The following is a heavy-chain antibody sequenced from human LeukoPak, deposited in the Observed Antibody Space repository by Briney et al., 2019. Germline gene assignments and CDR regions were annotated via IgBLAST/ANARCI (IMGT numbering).Heavy chain of an antibody. CDR1: GFTFSSYS. CDR3: ARDLSGGGLDY. Sequence: GGSLRLSCAASGFTFSSYSMNWVRQAPGKGLEYVSVISSNGGSTSYANSVKGRFTISRDNSENTLYLQMGSLRAEDMAVYYCARDLSGGGLDYWGQGTLVTVSS. V-gene: IGHV3-64*01. J-gene: IGHJ4*02. D-gene: IGHD3-10*01. CDR2: ISSNGGST.